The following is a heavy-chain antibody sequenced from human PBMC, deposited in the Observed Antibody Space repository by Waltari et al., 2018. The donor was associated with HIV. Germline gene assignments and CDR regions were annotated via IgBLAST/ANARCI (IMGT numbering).Heavy chain of an antibody. CDR3: ARGKGYYGMDV. CDR2: IIPSLDLS. V-gene: IGHV1-69*02. J-gene: IGHJ6*02. CDR1: GDTFSSYT. Sequence: QVQLVQSGAEVTKPGSSVRVSCKASGDTFSSYTINWGRQAPGQGLEWMGRIIPSLDLSNSAQKFQDRVTIMADKSTNTADMDLGSLTSEDTAVYYCARGKGYYGMDVWGQGTTVTVSS.